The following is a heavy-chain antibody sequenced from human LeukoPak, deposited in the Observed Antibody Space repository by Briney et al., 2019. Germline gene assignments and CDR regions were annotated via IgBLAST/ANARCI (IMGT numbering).Heavy chain of an antibody. Sequence: GGSLRLPCAASGFTFSGSWMTWVRQTPGKGLEWVANIKEDGSEKYYVDSVKGRFTISRDNAKNSLYLQMNSLRAEDTALYYCATDVGADWGQGTLVTVSS. CDR2: IKEDGSEK. CDR3: ATDVGAD. V-gene: IGHV3-7*01. J-gene: IGHJ4*02. CDR1: GFTFSGSW.